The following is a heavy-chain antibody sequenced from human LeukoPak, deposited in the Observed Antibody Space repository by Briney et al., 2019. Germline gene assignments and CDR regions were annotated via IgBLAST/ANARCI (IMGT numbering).Heavy chain of an antibody. CDR1: GGSISRGDYY. D-gene: IGHD1-1*01. J-gene: IGHJ3*02. Sequence: SDTVSLTCTVSGGSISRGDYYWRWLPQPPGRGREWMGYIYYSGSTYYNLSLKSRVTISVDTSKIQFSLKPSSVTAADTAEYYCDNLFSTWKTSHPFDIWGQGTMVTVSS. V-gene: IGHV4-30-4*02. CDR2: IYYSGST. CDR3: DNLFSTWKTSHPFDI.